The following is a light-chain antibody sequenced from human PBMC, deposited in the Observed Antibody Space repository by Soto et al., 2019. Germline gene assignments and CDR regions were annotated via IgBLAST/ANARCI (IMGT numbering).Light chain of an antibody. J-gene: IGKJ5*01. CDR3: QQYSNWPPIT. V-gene: IGKV3-15*01. CDR1: QSVSSN. Sequence: EIVMTQSPATLSASPGDRATFSCRASQSVSSNLAWYQQKPGQAPRLLIYGASIRATGVPARFSGSGSGTDFTLTITNLQSEDFAVYFCQQYSNWPPITFGQGTRLEIK. CDR2: GAS.